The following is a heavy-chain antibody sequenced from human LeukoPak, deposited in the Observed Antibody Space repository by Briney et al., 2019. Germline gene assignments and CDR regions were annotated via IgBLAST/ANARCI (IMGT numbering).Heavy chain of an antibody. J-gene: IGHJ4*02. D-gene: IGHD2-2*01. CDR3: ARGGPSPYCSSTSCYYDY. Sequence: GGSLRLSCAASGFTFSSYAMHWVRQAPGKGLEWVAVISYDGSNKYYADSVKGRFTVSRDNSKNTPYLQMNSLRAEDTAVYYCARGGPSPYCSSTSCYYDYWGQGTLVTVSS. CDR1: GFTFSSYA. V-gene: IGHV3-30*04. CDR2: ISYDGSNK.